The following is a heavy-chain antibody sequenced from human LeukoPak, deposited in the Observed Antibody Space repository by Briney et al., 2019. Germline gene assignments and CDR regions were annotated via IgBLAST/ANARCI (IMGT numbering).Heavy chain of an antibody. J-gene: IGHJ4*02. CDR1: GGSIRSSYYY. CDR3: ARVEMATIADFGYFDY. D-gene: IGHD5-24*01. Sequence: SETLSLTCTVSGGSIRSSYYYWGWIRQPPGKGLEWIGSIYDSGSTYYNPSLKSRVTISVDTSKNQFSLKLSSVTAADTAVYYCARVEMATIADFGYFDYWGQGTLVTVSS. V-gene: IGHV4-39*07. CDR2: IYDSGST.